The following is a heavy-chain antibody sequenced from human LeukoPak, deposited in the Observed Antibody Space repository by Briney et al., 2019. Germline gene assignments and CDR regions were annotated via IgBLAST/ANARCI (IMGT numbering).Heavy chain of an antibody. CDR2: ISSSSSTI. D-gene: IGHD3-22*01. J-gene: IGHJ4*02. CDR1: GFTFSSYS. CDR3: AREGDYDSSGYYSFDY. V-gene: IGHV3-48*04. Sequence: GGSLRLSCAASGFTFSSYSMNWVRQAPGKGLEWVSYISSSSSTIYYADSVKGRFTISRDNAKNSLYLQMNSLGAEDTAVYYCAREGDYDSSGYYSFDYWGQGTLVTVSS.